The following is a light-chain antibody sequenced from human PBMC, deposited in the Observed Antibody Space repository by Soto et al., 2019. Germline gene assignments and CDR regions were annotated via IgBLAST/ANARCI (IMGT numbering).Light chain of an antibody. CDR3: SSYTRSSTLV. V-gene: IGLV2-14*01. Sequence: QSALTQPASMSGSPGQSITISFTGTSSDVGGYNHVSLYQQHPGKAPKLMVYEVTNRPSGVSNRFSGSKSGNTASLTISGLHAEDEADYYCSSYTRSSTLVFGTGTKVTV. CDR1: SSDVGGYNH. J-gene: IGLJ1*01. CDR2: EVT.